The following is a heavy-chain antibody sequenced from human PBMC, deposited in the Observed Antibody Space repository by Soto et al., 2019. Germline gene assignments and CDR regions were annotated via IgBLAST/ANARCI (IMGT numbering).Heavy chain of an antibody. J-gene: IGHJ6*02. Sequence: PGGSLRLSXAASGFTFSSYGMHWVRQAPGKGLEWVAVISYDGRNKYYADAVKGRFTISRDNSKNTLYLQMSSLRAEDTAVYYCVKDGSSGWPYFYDMDVWGQGTTVTVSS. CDR1: GFTFSSYG. D-gene: IGHD6-19*01. V-gene: IGHV3-30*18. CDR3: VKDGSSGWPYFYDMDV. CDR2: ISYDGRNK.